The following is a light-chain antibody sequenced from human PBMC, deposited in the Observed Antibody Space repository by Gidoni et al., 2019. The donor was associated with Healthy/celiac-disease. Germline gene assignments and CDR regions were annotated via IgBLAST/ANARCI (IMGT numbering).Light chain of an antibody. Sequence: ELVLTQSPGTLSLSPGDRATLSCRASHSVNSDYLAWYQQRPGQAPRLLIYGASRRATGIPDRFSGSGSGTDFTLTISRLEPEDFAVYYCQQYGTSPWTFGQGTKVEIK. CDR3: QQYGTSPWT. V-gene: IGKV3-20*01. J-gene: IGKJ1*01. CDR2: GAS. CDR1: HSVNSDY.